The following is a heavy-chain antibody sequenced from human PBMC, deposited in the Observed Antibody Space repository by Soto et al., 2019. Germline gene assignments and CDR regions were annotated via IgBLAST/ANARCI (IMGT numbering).Heavy chain of an antibody. CDR1: GFTFSGYA. J-gene: IGHJ4*02. V-gene: IGHV3-23*01. CDR2: ISGSGGST. Sequence: EVQLLESGGGLVQPGGSLGPSWAASGFTFSGYAMTWVRQAPGKGLGWVSAISGSGGSTYYADSVKGRFTIPRDNSKNTLYLQMNSLRAEDTAVYYCAKIGFSSSWYDEDYWGQGTLVTVSS. CDR3: AKIGFSSSWYDEDY. D-gene: IGHD6-13*01.